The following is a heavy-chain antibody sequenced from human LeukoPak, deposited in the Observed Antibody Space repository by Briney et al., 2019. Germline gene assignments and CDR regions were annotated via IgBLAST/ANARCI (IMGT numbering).Heavy chain of an antibody. CDR3: TKPARINAFDI. V-gene: IGHV3-23*01. CDR2: ISGSGGST. Sequence: GGSLRLSCAASGFTFNNYAMNWVRQAAGKGLEWVSSISGSGGSTYYADSVKGRFTISRDNSKNTLYLQMNSLRAEDTAIDYCTKPARINAFDIWGQGTMVTVSS. D-gene: IGHD1-14*01. J-gene: IGHJ3*02. CDR1: GFTFNNYA.